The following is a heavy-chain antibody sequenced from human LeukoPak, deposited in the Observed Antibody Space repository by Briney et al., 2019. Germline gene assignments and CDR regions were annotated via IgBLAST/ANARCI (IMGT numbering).Heavy chain of an antibody. CDR2: ISSSGGST. CDR1: GFTFSSYA. Sequence: GGSLRLSCAASGFTFSSYAMSWVRQAPGKGLEWVSAISSSGGSTYYADSVKGRFTISRDNSKNTLYLQMNSLRAEDTAVYYCAKDLLVSPSPDAFDIWGQGTMVTVSS. D-gene: IGHD2-8*01. V-gene: IGHV3-23*01. J-gene: IGHJ3*02. CDR3: AKDLLVSPSPDAFDI.